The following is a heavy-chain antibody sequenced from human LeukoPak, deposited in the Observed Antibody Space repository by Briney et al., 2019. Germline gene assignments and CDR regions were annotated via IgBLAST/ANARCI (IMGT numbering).Heavy chain of an antibody. CDR3: ARVIRGSYLKTLEN. Sequence: ASVKVSCKASGYTLTAYYMHWVRQAPGQGLECMGWINPHTGDTNLAQKFQGRVTLARDTSISTAYMELSRLRSDDTAIYYCARVIRGSYLKTLENWGQGTLVTVSS. V-gene: IGHV1-2*02. CDR2: INPHTGDT. D-gene: IGHD1-26*01. J-gene: IGHJ4*02. CDR1: GYTLTAYY.